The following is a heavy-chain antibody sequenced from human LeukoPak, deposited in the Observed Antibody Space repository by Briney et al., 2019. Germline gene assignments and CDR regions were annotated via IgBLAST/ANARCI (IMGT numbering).Heavy chain of an antibody. V-gene: IGHV2-70*01. D-gene: IGHD1-1*01. CDR2: IAWDDDK. CDR3: APTTRTTGTGWFDP. J-gene: IGHJ5*02. CDR1: GFSLTTREMC. Sequence: SGPTLVKPTQTLTLTCTSSGFSLTTREMCGSGFRQPQGKALVRLTLIAWDDDKYYSTSLTTRLTISKDTSKNQVVLTMTHMDPVDTATYYCAPTTRTTGTGWFDPWGQGTLVTVS.